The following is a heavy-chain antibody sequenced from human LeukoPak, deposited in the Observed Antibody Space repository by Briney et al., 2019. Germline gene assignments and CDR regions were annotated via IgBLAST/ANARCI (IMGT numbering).Heavy chain of an antibody. Sequence: GGSLRLSCAASGFTVSSNSVSWVRQAPGKGLEWVSNIYSGGSTEYGESVKGRFTISRDNSKTTVYLQMNSLRAEDTAVYYCARDRGSGWGFDYWGLGILVTVS. V-gene: IGHV3-66*01. CDR1: GFTVSSNS. CDR3: ARDRGSGWGFDY. CDR2: IYSGGST. J-gene: IGHJ4*02. D-gene: IGHD6-19*01.